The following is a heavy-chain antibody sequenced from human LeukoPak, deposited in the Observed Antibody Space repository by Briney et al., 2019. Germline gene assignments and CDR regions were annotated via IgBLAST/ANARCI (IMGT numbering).Heavy chain of an antibody. Sequence: SETLSLTCTVSGGSISSGSYYWSWIRQPAGKGLEWIGRIYTSGSTYYNPSLKSRVTISVDTSKNQFSLKLSSVTAADTAVYYCARGGVTMREDAFDIWGQGTMVTVSS. CDR1: GGSISSGSYY. CDR2: IYTSGST. V-gene: IGHV4-61*02. J-gene: IGHJ3*02. D-gene: IGHD3-10*01. CDR3: ARGGVTMREDAFDI.